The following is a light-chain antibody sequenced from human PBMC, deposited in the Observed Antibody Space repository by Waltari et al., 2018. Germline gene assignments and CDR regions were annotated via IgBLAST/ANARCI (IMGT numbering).Light chain of an antibody. Sequence: DIQMAQSPSSLSASVGDKVTISCRASQDIGSALAWYQQKLGKAPKLLIYYVSTLQRGVTSRFSGIGSGTYFSLTIRSLQPEDFAVYYCQQRNSYPYTFGQGTKLDIK. V-gene: IGKV1-9*01. J-gene: IGKJ2*01. CDR3: QQRNSYPYT. CDR1: QDIGSA. CDR2: YVS.